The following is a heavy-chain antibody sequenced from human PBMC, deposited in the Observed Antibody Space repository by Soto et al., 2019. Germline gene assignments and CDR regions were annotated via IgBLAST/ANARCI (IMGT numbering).Heavy chain of an antibody. D-gene: IGHD4-17*01. CDR2: ISGSGGST. CDR1: GFTFSSYV. CDR3: AKCERGMTTVTYDAFDI. Sequence: GGSLRLSCAASGFTFSSYVMSWVRQAPGKGLEWVSAISGSGGSTYYADSVKGRFTISRDNSKNTLYLQMNSLRAEDTAVYYCAKCERGMTTVTYDAFDIWGQGTMVTVSS. J-gene: IGHJ3*02. V-gene: IGHV3-23*01.